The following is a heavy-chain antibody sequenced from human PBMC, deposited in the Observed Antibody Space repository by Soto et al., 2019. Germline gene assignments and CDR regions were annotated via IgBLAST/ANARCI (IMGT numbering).Heavy chain of an antibody. CDR1: GDSVSSDGAA. J-gene: IGHJ5*02. CDR3: ARWRIQLERRWFDP. V-gene: IGHV6-1*01. Sequence: SQTLSLTCAISGDSVSSDGAAWNWIRQCPSRGLEWLGRTYYRSKWYTDYAVSVQSRMTIIPDTSRNQFYLQLTSVTPEDTAIYYCARWRIQLERRWFDPWGQGTLVTVSS. D-gene: IGHD1-1*01. CDR2: TYYRSKWYT.